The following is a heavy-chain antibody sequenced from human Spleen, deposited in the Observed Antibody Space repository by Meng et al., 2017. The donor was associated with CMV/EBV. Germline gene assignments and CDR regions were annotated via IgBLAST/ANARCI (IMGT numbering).Heavy chain of an antibody. D-gene: IGHD6-25*01. CDR2: ISWNSGSI. CDR3: AKGPGYQAAKFYFDY. V-gene: IGHV3-9*01. Sequence: GGSLRLSCAASGFTFDDYVMHWVRQVPGKGLEWVSGISWNSGSIDYADSVKGRFTISRDNAKNSLYLQMNSLKPEDSALYYCAKGPGYQAAKFYFDYWGQGTLVTVSS. J-gene: IGHJ4*02. CDR1: GFTFDDYV.